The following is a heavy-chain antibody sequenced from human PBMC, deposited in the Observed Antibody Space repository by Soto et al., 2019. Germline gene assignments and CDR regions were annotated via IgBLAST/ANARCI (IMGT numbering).Heavy chain of an antibody. V-gene: IGHV3-21*06. J-gene: IGHJ4*02. CDR1: GFSFSIYA. CDR2: ISSTTNYI. Sequence: ESGGGVVQPGRSLRLSCAASGFSFSIYAMHWVRQAPGKGLEWVSSISSTTNYIYYGDSMKGRFTISRDNAKNSLYLEMNSLRAEDTAVYYCARESEDLTSNFDYWGQGTLVTVSS. CDR3: ARESEDLTSNFDY.